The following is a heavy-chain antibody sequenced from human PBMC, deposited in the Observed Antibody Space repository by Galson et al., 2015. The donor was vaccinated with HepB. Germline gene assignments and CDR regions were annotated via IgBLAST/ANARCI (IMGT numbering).Heavy chain of an antibody. CDR1: GFSLTTSSMC. Sequence: PALVKPTQTLTLTCTFSGFSLTTSSMCVSWIRQPPGKALEWLARIDWDDDKYYSTSLKTRLTVSKDTSKNQVVLTMTNMDPVDTGTYYCARAKLGAYYMDVWGKGTTVTVSS. CDR2: IDWDDDK. V-gene: IGHV2-70*11. J-gene: IGHJ6*03. D-gene: IGHD7-27*01. CDR3: ARAKLGAYYMDV.